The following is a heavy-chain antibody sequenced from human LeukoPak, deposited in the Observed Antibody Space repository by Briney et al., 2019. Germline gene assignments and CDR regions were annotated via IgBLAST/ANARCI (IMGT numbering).Heavy chain of an antibody. Sequence: ASVKVSCKSSGYTFTGYYMHWVRQAPGQGLEWMGWINPNSGGTNYAQKFQGRVTMTRDTSISTAYMELSRLRSDDTAVYYCARALVEWLWVDIWGQGTMVTVSS. CDR2: INPNSGGT. CDR3: ARALVEWLWVDI. CDR1: GYTFTGYY. V-gene: IGHV1-2*02. J-gene: IGHJ3*02. D-gene: IGHD3-3*01.